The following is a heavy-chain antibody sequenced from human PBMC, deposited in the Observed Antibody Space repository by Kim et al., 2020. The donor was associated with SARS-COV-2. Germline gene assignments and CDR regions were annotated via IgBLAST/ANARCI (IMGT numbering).Heavy chain of an antibody. CDR1: GFTFSSYS. CDR2: ISSSSYI. D-gene: IGHD2-21*01. V-gene: IGHV3-21*01. CDR3: ARVGDSSDAFDI. Sequence: GGSLRLSCAASGFTFSSYSMNWVRQAPGKGLEWVSSISSSSYIYYADSVKGRFTISRDNAKNSLYLQLNSLRAEDTAVYYWARVGDSSDAFDIWGQGTMVTVSS. J-gene: IGHJ3*02.